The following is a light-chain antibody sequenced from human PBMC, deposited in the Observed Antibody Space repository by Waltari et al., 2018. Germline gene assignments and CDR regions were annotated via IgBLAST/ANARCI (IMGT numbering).Light chain of an antibody. CDR2: AAS. CDR1: QSFSTN. Sequence: EILLTPSPATLSVSPGERATLSCRASQSFSTNLAWYQQKPGQVPRLIIYAASTRATGVAARFSGSGSGTEFTLTISSLQSEDFAVYYCQQYHHWPLTFGGGTEVEIK. V-gene: IGKV3-15*01. J-gene: IGKJ4*01. CDR3: QQYHHWPLT.